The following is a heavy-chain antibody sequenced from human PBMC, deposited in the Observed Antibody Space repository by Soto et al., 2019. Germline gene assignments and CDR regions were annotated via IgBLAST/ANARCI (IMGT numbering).Heavy chain of an antibody. V-gene: IGHV1-24*01. CDR3: ATEVGSAAAGDPYYYYGMDV. D-gene: IGHD6-13*01. Sequence: ASVKVSCKVSGYTLTELSMHWVRQAPGKGLEWMGGFDPEDGETIYAQKFQGRVTMTEDTYTDTAYMQLSSLRSEDTAVYYCATEVGSAAAGDPYYYYGMDVWGQGTTVTVSS. J-gene: IGHJ6*02. CDR1: GYTLTELS. CDR2: FDPEDGET.